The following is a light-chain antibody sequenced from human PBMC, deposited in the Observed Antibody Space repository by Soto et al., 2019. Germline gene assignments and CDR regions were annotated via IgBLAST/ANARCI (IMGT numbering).Light chain of an antibody. CDR2: KAS. J-gene: IGKJ1*01. CDR3: RQYKSYPVT. CDR1: QDIATS. V-gene: IGKV1-5*03. Sequence: DIQMTQSPSTLSASVGDRVTINCRASQDIATSLDWFQQKPGKDPDLLIYKASTLESGAPSRFSGSGSGTEFTLTISSLQPDGFGTYYCRQYKSYPVTFGQGAKVDIK.